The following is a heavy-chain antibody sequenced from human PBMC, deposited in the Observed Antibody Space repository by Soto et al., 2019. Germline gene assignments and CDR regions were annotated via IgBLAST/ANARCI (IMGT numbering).Heavy chain of an antibody. CDR3: ASPLWRDDYNWGYFGL. CDR1: GFTFSSYA. J-gene: IGHJ2*01. V-gene: IGHV3-30-3*01. D-gene: IGHD4-4*01. CDR2: ISYDGSNK. Sequence: ESGGGVVQPGRSLRLSCAASGFTFSSYAMHWVRQAPGKGLEGVAVISYDGSNKYYTDSVKGRFTISRDNSKNTLYLQMNSLRAEDTAVYYCASPLWRDDYNWGYFGLWGRGTLVTVSS.